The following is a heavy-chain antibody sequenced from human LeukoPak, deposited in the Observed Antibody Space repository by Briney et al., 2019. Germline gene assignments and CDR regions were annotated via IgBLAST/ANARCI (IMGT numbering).Heavy chain of an antibody. CDR1: GGSISSRSYY. CDR2: IYDSGYT. CDR3: ATVGYGSYYFDY. D-gene: IGHD5-12*01. V-gene: IGHV4-39*07. Sequence: PSETLSLTCTVSGGSISSRSYYWGWIRQPPGKGLEWIGSIYDSGYTYYNPSLKSRVTISVDTSKNQFSLKVTSVTAADTALYYCATVGYGSYYFDYWGQGTLVTVSS. J-gene: IGHJ4*02.